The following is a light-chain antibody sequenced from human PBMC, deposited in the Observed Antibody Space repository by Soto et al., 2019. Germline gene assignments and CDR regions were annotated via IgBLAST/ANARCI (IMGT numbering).Light chain of an antibody. CDR3: QQYGRSPLT. CDR1: QSVSSSY. J-gene: IGKJ4*01. CDR2: GAS. Sequence: EVVLTQSPGTLSLSPGERATLSCRASQSVSSSYVAWYQRKPGQAPRLLIYGASSRATGIPDRFSGSGSGTDFTLTISRLEPKDFAVYYCQQYGRSPLTFGGGTKVEIK. V-gene: IGKV3-20*01.